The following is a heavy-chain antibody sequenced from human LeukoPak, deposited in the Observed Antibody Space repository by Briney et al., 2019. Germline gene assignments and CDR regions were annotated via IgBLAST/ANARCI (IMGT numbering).Heavy chain of an antibody. CDR3: ARLTHFNTAMVYNYFDY. CDR2: IYYSGST. J-gene: IGHJ4*02. CDR1: GFTFSSYG. Sequence: PGGTLRLSCAASGFTFSSYGMSWVRQAPGKGLEWIGNIYYSGSTYYNPSLKSRVTISVDTSKNQFSLKLNSVTAADTAVYYCARLTHFNTAMVYNYFDYWGQGTLVTVSS. D-gene: IGHD5-18*01. V-gene: IGHV4-38-2*01.